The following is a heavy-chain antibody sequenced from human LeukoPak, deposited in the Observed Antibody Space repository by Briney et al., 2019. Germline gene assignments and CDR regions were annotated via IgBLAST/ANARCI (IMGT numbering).Heavy chain of an antibody. Sequence: GGSLRLSCAASGFTFNTYVMHRVRQAPGKGLVWVARIDTDGKTTTYADSVKGRFTISRDNAKNMLCVQMNSLRAEDTAVYYCVRDKDGYNFWGQGTLVSVSS. V-gene: IGHV3-74*01. CDR3: VRDKDGYNF. CDR1: GFTFNTYV. CDR2: IDTDGKTT. D-gene: IGHD5-24*01. J-gene: IGHJ4*02.